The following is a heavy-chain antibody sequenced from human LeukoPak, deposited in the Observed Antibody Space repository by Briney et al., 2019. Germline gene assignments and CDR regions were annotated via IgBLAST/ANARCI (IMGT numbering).Heavy chain of an antibody. CDR1: GFTFSSYA. CDR3: AKDGGYYYDSSGYS. D-gene: IGHD3-22*01. CDR2: ISGSGGST. J-gene: IGHJ4*02. Sequence: PGGSLRLSCAASGFTFSSYAMRWVRQAPGKGLEWVSAISGSGGSTYYADSVKGRFTISRDNSKNTLYLQMNSLRAEDTAVYYCAKDGGYYYDSSGYSWGQGTLVTVSS. V-gene: IGHV3-23*01.